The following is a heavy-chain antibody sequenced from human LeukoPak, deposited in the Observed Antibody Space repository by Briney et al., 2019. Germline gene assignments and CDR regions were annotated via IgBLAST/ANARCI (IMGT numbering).Heavy chain of an antibody. D-gene: IGHD2-2*02. CDR3: ARGGYCSSTSCYIVQELYNWFDP. CDR2: INHSGST. V-gene: IGHV4-34*01. J-gene: IGHJ5*02. Sequence: SETLSLTCAVYGGSFSGYYWSWIRQPPGKGLEWIGGINHSGSTNYNPSLKSRVTISVDTSKNQFSLKLSSVTAADTAVYYCARGGYCSSTSCYIVQELYNWFDPWGQGTLVTVSS. CDR1: GGSFSGYY.